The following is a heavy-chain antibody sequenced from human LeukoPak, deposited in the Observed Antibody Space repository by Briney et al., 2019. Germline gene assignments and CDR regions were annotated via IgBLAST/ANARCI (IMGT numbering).Heavy chain of an antibody. D-gene: IGHD5-18*01. CDR3: AKVSTPLSDVDTAMLY. J-gene: IGHJ4*02. Sequence: GGSLRLSCAASGFTFSSYAMSWVRQAPGKGLEWVSAISGSGGSTYYADSVKGRFTISRDNSKNTLYLQMNSLRAEDTAVYYCAKVSTPLSDVDTAMLYWGQGTLVTVSS. CDR2: ISGSGGST. CDR1: GFTFSSYA. V-gene: IGHV3-23*01.